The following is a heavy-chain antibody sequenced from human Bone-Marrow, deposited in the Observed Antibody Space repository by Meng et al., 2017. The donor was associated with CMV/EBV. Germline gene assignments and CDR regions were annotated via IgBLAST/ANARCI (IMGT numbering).Heavy chain of an antibody. J-gene: IGHJ5*02. CDR2: IYYSGST. V-gene: IGHV4-39*01. Sequence: SETLSLTCTVSGGSISSSSYYWGWIRQPPGKGLEWIGSIYYSGSTYYNPSLKSRVTISVDTSKNQFSLKLSSVTAADTAVYYCARTVINHTYSSGYLWGQGTLVTVPS. CDR1: GGSISSSSYY. CDR3: ARTVINHTYSSGYL. D-gene: IGHD3-22*01.